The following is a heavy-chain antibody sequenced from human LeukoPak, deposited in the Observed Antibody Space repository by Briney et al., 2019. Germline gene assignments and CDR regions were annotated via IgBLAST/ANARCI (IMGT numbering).Heavy chain of an antibody. CDR3: AKAGEGYYDILTGYYVVDY. Sequence: GGSLRLSCVASGFTFSSYAMSWVRQAPGKGLEWVSAISGSGGSTYYADSVKGRFTISRDNSKNTLYLQMNSLRAEDTAVYYCAKAGEGYYDILTGYYVVDYWGQGTLVTVSS. V-gene: IGHV3-23*01. D-gene: IGHD3-9*01. CDR2: ISGSGGST. J-gene: IGHJ4*02. CDR1: GFTFSSYA.